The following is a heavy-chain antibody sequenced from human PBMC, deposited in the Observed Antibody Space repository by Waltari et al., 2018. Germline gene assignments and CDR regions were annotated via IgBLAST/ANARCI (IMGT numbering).Heavy chain of an antibody. Sequence: EVQLLESGGGLVQPGGSLRLACAASGFTFSSYAMSWVRRAPGKGLEWVSVIYIGGSTYYADSVKGRFTISRDNSKNTLYLQMNSLRAEDTAVYYCAKERVGATTVYFDYWGQGTLVTVSS. CDR3: AKERVGATTVYFDY. J-gene: IGHJ4*02. CDR1: GFTFSSYA. CDR2: IYIGGST. D-gene: IGHD1-26*01. V-gene: IGHV3-23*03.